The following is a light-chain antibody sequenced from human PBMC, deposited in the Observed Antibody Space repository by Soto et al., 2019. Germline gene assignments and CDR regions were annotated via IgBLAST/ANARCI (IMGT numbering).Light chain of an antibody. CDR3: RSYRTSNTRQIV. J-gene: IGLJ1*01. CDR2: EVS. Sequence: QSVLTQPPSASGSFGQSVTISCTGTSSDVGGYNYVSWYQQHPGKAPKLMIYEVSERPSGVPDRFSGSKSGNTASLSISGLQPEDEADYYCRSYRTSNTRQIVCGTGTKVTVL. V-gene: IGLV2-8*01. CDR1: SSDVGGYNY.